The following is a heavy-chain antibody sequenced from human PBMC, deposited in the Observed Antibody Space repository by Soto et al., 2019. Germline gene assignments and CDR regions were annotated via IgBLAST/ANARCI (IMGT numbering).Heavy chain of an antibody. D-gene: IGHD6-19*01. CDR1: GDSISDYY. CDR3: ARSGYSSGWYTAFDS. Sequence: QVQLQESGPRLVKPSETLSLTCSVSGDSISDYYWSWIRQPAGKGLEWIGRIHASGSTISNPSLRSRVGLSVDTSKNQFSLKLNSLTAADTAMYYCARSGYSSGWYTAFDSWSQGTLVTVSS. V-gene: IGHV4-4*07. J-gene: IGHJ4*02. CDR2: IHASGST.